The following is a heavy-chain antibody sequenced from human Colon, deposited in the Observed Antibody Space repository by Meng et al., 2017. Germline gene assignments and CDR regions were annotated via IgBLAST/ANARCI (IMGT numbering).Heavy chain of an antibody. CDR3: GRDQGRELINH. D-gene: IGHD1-7*01. CDR1: GDSISSDFW. V-gene: IGHV4-4*02. CDR2: VYHRGDT. Sequence: QLQLQGLGPGLVKPSGTLSVTCTVSGDSISSDFWWSWLRQPPGKGLEWIGEVYHRGDTNYNPSLKSRVDISVDKSKNQFYLSLFSVTAADTAVYYCGRDQGRELINHWGQGTLVTVSS. J-gene: IGHJ4*02.